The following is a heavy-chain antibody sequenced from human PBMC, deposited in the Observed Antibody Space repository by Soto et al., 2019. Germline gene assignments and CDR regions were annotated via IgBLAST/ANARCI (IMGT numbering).Heavy chain of an antibody. CDR2: IRSKAYGGTT. Sequence: GGSLRLSCTASGFTFGDYVMSWVRQAPGKGLEWVGFIRSKAYGGTTEYAASVKGRFTISRDDSKSIAYLQMNSLKTEDTAVYYCTTQDTATRLYWGQGTLVTVSS. CDR1: GFTFGDYV. D-gene: IGHD5-18*01. CDR3: TTQDTATRLY. V-gene: IGHV3-49*04. J-gene: IGHJ4*02.